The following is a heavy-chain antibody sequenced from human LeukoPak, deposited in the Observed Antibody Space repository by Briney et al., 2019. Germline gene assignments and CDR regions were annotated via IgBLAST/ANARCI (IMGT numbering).Heavy chain of an antibody. CDR3: AKDIGGGYYALGGYYYYGMDV. CDR1: GFTFSSYI. D-gene: IGHD3-22*01. V-gene: IGHV3-21*04. Sequence: GGSLRLSCAASGFTFSSYIMNCVRQAPGKALEGGSSISSSSSYIYYVDSVKSRFTISRDHAKNSLYLQMNSMRAEGTALYYCAKDIGGGYYALGGYYYYGMDVWGQGTTVTVSS. CDR2: ISSSSSYI. J-gene: IGHJ6*02.